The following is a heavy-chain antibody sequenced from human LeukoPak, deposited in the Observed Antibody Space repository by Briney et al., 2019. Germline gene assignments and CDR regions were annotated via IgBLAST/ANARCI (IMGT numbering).Heavy chain of an antibody. CDR2: IYYSGST. CDR1: GGSISGSSYY. Sequence: SETLSLTCTVSGGSISGSSYYWGWIRQPPGKGLEWIGSIYYSGSTYYNPSLKSRVTISVDTSKNQFSLKLSSVTAADTAVYYCARRGQSYGEIDYWGQGTLVAVSS. J-gene: IGHJ4*02. V-gene: IGHV4-39*01. D-gene: IGHD4-17*01. CDR3: ARRGQSYGEIDY.